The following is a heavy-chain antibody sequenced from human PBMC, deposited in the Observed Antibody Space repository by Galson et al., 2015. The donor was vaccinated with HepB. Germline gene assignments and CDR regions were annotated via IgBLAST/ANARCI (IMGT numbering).Heavy chain of an antibody. CDR1: GFTFSSYA. CDR3: AKDSVEMAYGEGNWFDP. CDR2: ISGSGGNT. J-gene: IGHJ5*02. V-gene: IGHV3-23*01. Sequence: SLRLSCAASGFTFSSYAMSWVRQAPGKGLEWVSAISGSGGNTYYADSVKGRFTISRDNSKNTLYLQMNSLRAEDTAVYYCAKDSVEMAYGEGNWFDPWGQGTLVTVSS. D-gene: IGHD5-24*01.